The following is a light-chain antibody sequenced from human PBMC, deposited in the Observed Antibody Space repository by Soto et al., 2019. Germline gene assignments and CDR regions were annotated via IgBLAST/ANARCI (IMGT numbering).Light chain of an antibody. CDR3: CSHSSSITWM. V-gene: IGLV2-14*01. J-gene: IGLJ3*02. CDR2: EVT. Sequence: QSALTQPPSASGSPGQSVTISCTGTNTDIGGHKYVSWYQHHPGKAPKLLIHEVTNRPSGVSNRFSGSKSGNTASLTISGLQAEDEAVYYCCSHSSSITWMFGGGTKLTVL. CDR1: NTDIGGHKY.